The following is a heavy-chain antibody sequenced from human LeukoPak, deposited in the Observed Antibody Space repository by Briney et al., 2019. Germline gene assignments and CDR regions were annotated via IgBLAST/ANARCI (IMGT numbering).Heavy chain of an antibody. J-gene: IGHJ4*02. CDR2: IYYSGST. D-gene: IGHD6-13*01. CDR1: GGSISSGGYY. V-gene: IGHV4-31*03. Sequence: SQTLSLTCTVSGGSISSGGYYWSWIRQHPGKVLEWIGYIYYSGSTYYNPSLKSRVTISVVTSKNQFSLKLSSVTAADTAVYYCARAGGYSSPLGVWGQGTLVTVSS. CDR3: ARAGGYSSPLGV.